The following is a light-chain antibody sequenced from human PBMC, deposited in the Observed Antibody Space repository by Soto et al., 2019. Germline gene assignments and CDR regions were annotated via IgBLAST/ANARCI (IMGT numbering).Light chain of an antibody. CDR1: QSVLYSSNNKNY. CDR3: QQYYGTPYT. V-gene: IGKV4-1*01. Sequence: DIVMTQSPDSLAVSLGERATINCKSSQSVLYSSNNKNYLVWYQQKPGQPPKLLISWASTRESGVPDRFGGSGSGTDFTLTISSLQAEDVAVYYCQQYYGTPYTFGQGTKLEIK. J-gene: IGKJ2*01. CDR2: WAS.